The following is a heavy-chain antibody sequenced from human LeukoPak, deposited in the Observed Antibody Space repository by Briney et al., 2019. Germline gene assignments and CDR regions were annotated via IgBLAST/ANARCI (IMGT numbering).Heavy chain of an antibody. CDR1: GYTFSSYY. V-gene: IGHV1-18*04. D-gene: IGHD5-24*01. Sequence: ASVKVSCKASGYTFSSYYMFWVRQAPGQGLEWMGWISAYNGNTNYAQKLQGRVTMTTDTSTSTAYMELRSLRSDDTAVYYCARVNLRPIIKFFDYWGQGSLVTVSS. J-gene: IGHJ4*02. CDR2: ISAYNGNT. CDR3: ARVNLRPIIKFFDY.